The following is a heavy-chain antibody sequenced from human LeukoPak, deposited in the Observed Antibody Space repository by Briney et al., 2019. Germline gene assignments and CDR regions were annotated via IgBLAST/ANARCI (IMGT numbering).Heavy chain of an antibody. Sequence: GESLKISCKGSGYSFTSYWIGWVRQMPGKGLEWMGIIYPGDSDTRYSPSFQGQVTISADKSISTVYMQWSSLKASDTAMYYCARRRSGDYYDSSGYGDIWGQGTMVTVSS. J-gene: IGHJ3*02. CDR1: GYSFTSYW. CDR3: ARRRSGDYYDSSGYGDI. CDR2: IYPGDSDT. V-gene: IGHV5-51*01. D-gene: IGHD3-22*01.